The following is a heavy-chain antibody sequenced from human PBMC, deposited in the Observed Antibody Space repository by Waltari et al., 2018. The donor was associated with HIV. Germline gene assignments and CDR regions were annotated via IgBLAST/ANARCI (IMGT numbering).Heavy chain of an antibody. CDR1: GGSISSSSYY. CDR2: IYYSGRT. D-gene: IGHD3-9*01. CDR3: ARQVTYYDILTGYDHDAFDI. V-gene: IGHV4-39*01. J-gene: IGHJ3*02. Sequence: QLQLQESGPGLVKPSETLSLTCTVSGGSISSSSYYRGWIRQPPGKVLEWIGSIYYSGRTCYNPSLKRRVTISVHTAKNRFSLERSSGTDADTAVYYCARQVTYYDILTGYDHDAFDIGGQGTMVTVSS.